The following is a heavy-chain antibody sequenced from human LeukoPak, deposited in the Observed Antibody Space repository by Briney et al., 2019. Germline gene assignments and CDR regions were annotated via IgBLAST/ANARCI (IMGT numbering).Heavy chain of an antibody. CDR3: ARVYQSAEYYYDY. CDR2: IYYTGST. CDR1: GGSIDSYY. J-gene: IGHJ4*02. D-gene: IGHD2-2*01. V-gene: IGHV4-59*01. Sequence: SETLSLTCTVSGGSIDSYYWSWIRQPPGKGLEWIGYIYYTGSTEYHPSLKSRVTISLDTSKNQFSLKLTSVTAADTAVYYCARVYQSAEYYYDYWGQGNLVSVSS.